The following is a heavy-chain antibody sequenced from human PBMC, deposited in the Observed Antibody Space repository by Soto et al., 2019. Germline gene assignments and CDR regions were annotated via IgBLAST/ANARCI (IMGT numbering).Heavy chain of an antibody. J-gene: IGHJ3*01. CDR1: GFTFSSYA. CDR3: ANTANGWLSGFDF. Sequence: EVQLLESGGGLVQPGGSLRLSCAASGFTFSSYAMSWVRQAPGKGLEWVSAISGSGGTTYYADSVKGRFTFSRVNSKNTLYLQMNSLRTEDTAVYYFANTANGWLSGFDFWGHGTMVTVSS. CDR2: ISGSGGTT. V-gene: IGHV3-23*01. D-gene: IGHD3-9*01.